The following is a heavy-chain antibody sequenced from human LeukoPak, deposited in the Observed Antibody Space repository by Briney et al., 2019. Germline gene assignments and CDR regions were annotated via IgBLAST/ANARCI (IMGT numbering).Heavy chain of an antibody. CDR3: ARAIAAAGTN. CDR2: INHSGST. CDR1: GGSFSGYY. J-gene: IGHJ4*02. V-gene: IGHV4-34*01. D-gene: IGHD6-13*01. Sequence: SETLSLTCAVYGGSFSGYYWSWIRQPPGKGLEWIGEINHSGSTNYNPSLKSRVTISVDTSKNQFSLELSSVTAADTAVYYCARAIAAAGTNWGQGTLVTVSS.